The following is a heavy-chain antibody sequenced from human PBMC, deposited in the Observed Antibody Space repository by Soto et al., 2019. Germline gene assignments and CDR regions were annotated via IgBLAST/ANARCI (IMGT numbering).Heavy chain of an antibody. CDR1: GFTFTNFD. Sequence: GSLRLSCAASGFTFTNFDMCWVRQAPGEGLEWVSGIDNLGTRAYYADSVRGRFTISRDNSKNTLYLQMNSLGVEDTAVYYCAKDAPRRSGWYHFDYWGQGALVTVSS. J-gene: IGHJ4*02. D-gene: IGHD6-19*01. CDR3: AKDAPRRSGWYHFDY. CDR2: IDNLGTRA. V-gene: IGHV3-23*01.